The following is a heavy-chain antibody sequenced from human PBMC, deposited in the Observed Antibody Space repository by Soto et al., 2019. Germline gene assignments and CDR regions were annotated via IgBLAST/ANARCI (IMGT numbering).Heavy chain of an antibody. CDR1: GFSLSTSGMC. CDR2: IDWDDDK. J-gene: IGHJ6*02. Sequence: SGPTLVNPTQTLTLTCTFSGFSLSTSGMCVSWIRQPPGKALEWLALIDWDDDKYYSTSLKTRLTISKDTSKNQVVLTMTNMDPVDTATYYCARYLLYGLSYYYYGMDVWGQGTTVTVYS. CDR3: ARYLLYGLSYYYYGMDV. V-gene: IGHV2-70*01. D-gene: IGHD2-8*01.